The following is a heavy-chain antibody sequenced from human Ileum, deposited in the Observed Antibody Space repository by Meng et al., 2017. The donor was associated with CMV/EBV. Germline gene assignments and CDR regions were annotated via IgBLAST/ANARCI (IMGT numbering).Heavy chain of an antibody. V-gene: IGHV3-21*01. CDR2: ISSSISYI. J-gene: IGHJ4*02. CDR1: GFTFSTYS. Sequence: GESLKISCAASGFTFSTYSISWVRQAPGKGLEWVSSISSSISYIYYADSVKGRFTISRDNAKNSLFLQMNSLRDDDTAVYYCARHTYYYGSGGQYFDHWGQGTMVTVSS. D-gene: IGHD3-10*01. CDR3: ARHTYYYGSGGQYFDH.